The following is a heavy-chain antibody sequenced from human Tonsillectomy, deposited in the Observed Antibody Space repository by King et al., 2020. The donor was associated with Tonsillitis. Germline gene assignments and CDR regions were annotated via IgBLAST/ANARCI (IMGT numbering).Heavy chain of an antibody. CDR2: IYYSGST. V-gene: IGHV4-39*07. D-gene: IGHD3-10*01. CDR1: GGSISSSSYY. CDR3: GLLWCGGLDRYYDGMDV. Sequence: QLQESGPGLVKPSETLSLTCTVSGGSISSSSYYWGWIRQPPGKGLEWIGSIYYSGSTYYNPSLKSRVTISVDTSKNQFSLKLSSVTAAATAVYYCGLLWCGGLDRYYDGMDVGGQGTTVTVSS. J-gene: IGHJ6*02.